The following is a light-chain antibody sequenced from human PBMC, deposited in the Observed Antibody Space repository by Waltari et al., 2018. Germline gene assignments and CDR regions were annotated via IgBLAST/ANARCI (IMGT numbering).Light chain of an antibody. V-gene: IGLV1-51*01. CDR1: ISKVGTNY. CDR2: DND. J-gene: IGLJ2*01. Sequence: QSVLPQPPPVSAAPGQKVTISCSGSISKVGTNYVSWYQQVPGTAPKLLIYDNDKRYSGIPDRFSGSKSSTSATLGITGLQTGDEADYYCGTWDSSLSALVFGGGTKVTVL. CDR3: GTWDSSLSALV.